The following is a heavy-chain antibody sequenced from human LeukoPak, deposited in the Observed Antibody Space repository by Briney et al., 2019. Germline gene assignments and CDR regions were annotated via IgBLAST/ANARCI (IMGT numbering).Heavy chain of an antibody. CDR2: INHSGST. CDR3: ARGQANWFDP. Sequence: SETLSLTCAVYGGSFSGYYWSWIRQPSGKGLEWIGEINHSGSTNYNPSLKSRVTISVDTSKNQFSLKLSSVTAADTAVYYCARGQANWFDPWGQGTLVTVSS. V-gene: IGHV4-34*01. CDR1: GGSFSGYY. J-gene: IGHJ5*02.